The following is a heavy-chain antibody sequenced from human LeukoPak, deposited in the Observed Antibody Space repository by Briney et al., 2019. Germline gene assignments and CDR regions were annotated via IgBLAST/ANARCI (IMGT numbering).Heavy chain of an antibody. V-gene: IGHV5-51*01. D-gene: IGHD3-10*01. CDR3: ARHVVYYGSGSYDYYYMDV. Sequence: GESLKISCKGSGYIFTSYWIGWVRQLPGKGLEWMGIIYPGDSDTRYSPSFQGQVTISADKSISTAYLQWSSLKASDTAMYYCARHVVYYGSGSYDYYYMDVWGKGTTVTVSS. J-gene: IGHJ6*03. CDR1: GYIFTSYW. CDR2: IYPGDSDT.